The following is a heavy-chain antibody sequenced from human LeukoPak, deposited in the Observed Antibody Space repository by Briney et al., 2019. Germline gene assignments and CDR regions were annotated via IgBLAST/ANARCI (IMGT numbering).Heavy chain of an antibody. CDR1: GFTFSSYS. Sequence: GGSLRLSCAASGFTFSSYSMNWVRQAPGKGLEWVSYISSSSSTIYYADSVKGRFTISRDNAKNSLYLQMNSLGAEDTAVYYCARETFIAVAAGDYYYYYGMDVWGQGTTVTVSS. CDR3: ARETFIAVAAGDYYYYYGMDV. D-gene: IGHD6-19*01. J-gene: IGHJ6*02. V-gene: IGHV3-48*01. CDR2: ISSSSSTI.